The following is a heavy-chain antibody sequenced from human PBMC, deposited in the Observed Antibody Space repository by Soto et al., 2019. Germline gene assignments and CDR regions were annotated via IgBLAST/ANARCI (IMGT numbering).Heavy chain of an antibody. V-gene: IGHV3-53*01. CDR2: LYSGGSA. J-gene: IGHJ4*02. CDR1: GFTGSSNY. CDR3: TSGVVPITH. Sequence: GGSLRLSCSASGFTGSSNYMTWVRQAPGKGLEWVSVLYSGGSAYYADSVRGRFSISRDNSKNTLYLQMDRLRAEDTAIYYCTSGVVPITHWGQGTLVTVSS. D-gene: IGHD3-16*01.